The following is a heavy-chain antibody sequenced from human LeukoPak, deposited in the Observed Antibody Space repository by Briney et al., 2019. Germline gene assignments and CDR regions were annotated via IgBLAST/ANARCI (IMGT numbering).Heavy chain of an antibody. Sequence: ASVKVSCKVSGYTLTELSMHWVRQAPGKGLEWMGGFDPEDGETIYAQKFQGRVTMTEDTSTDTAYMELSSLRSEDTAVYYCSTTSHIVVVPAAKAPNYYGMDVWGKGTTVTVSS. D-gene: IGHD2-2*01. CDR1: GYTLTELS. J-gene: IGHJ6*04. CDR3: STTSHIVVVPAAKAPNYYGMDV. V-gene: IGHV1-24*01. CDR2: FDPEDGET.